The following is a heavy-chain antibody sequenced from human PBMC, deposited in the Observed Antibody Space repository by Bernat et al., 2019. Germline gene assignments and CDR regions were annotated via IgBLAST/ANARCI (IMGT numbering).Heavy chain of an antibody. J-gene: IGHJ5*02. D-gene: IGHD7-27*01. CDR2: IYYSGST. V-gene: IGHV4-39*01. CDR1: GGSISSSSYY. CDR3: ARHLEAMGTPNWFDP. Sequence: QRQRQEEGPGLVKPSETRDRRGRGEGGSISSSSYYWGGSRQPPGKGLEWIGSIYYSGSTYYNPSLKSRVTISVDTSKNQFSLKLSSVTAADTAVYYCARHLEAMGTPNWFDPWGQGTLVTVSS.